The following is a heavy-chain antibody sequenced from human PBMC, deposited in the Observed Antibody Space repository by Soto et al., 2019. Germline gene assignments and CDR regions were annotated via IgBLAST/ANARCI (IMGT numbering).Heavy chain of an antibody. J-gene: IGHJ4*02. CDR2: IKTKTDVGTT. CDR3: TTGTWIQLWLPDY. Sequence: EVQLVESGGGLVQPGGSLRLSCVASGFTFSNACMTWVRQAPGKGLEWVGHIKTKTDVGTTDYAAPVKGRFTISRDDSKNTLYLQMNSLNTEDTAVYYCTTGTWIQLWLPDYWGQGTLVTVSS. CDR1: GFTFSNAC. D-gene: IGHD5-18*01. V-gene: IGHV3-15*01.